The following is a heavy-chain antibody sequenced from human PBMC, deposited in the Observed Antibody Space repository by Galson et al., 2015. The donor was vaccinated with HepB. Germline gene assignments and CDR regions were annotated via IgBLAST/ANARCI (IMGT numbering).Heavy chain of an antibody. CDR2: IKSKTDGGTT. CDR3: TPDVYFSSYWSWLDP. D-gene: IGHD2-2*01. J-gene: IGHJ5*02. V-gene: IGHV3-15*01. CDR1: GFAFNNSW. Sequence: SLRLSCAASGFAFNNSWMNWVRQAPGKGLEWVGRIKSKTDGGTTAYAAPVKGRFTISRDDSRNTLYLQMHSLKTDDTAVYYCTPDVYFSSYWSWLDPWGQGTLVTVSS.